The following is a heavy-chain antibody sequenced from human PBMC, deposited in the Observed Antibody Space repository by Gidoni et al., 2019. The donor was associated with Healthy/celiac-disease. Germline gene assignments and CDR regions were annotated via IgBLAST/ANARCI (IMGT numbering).Heavy chain of an antibody. CDR3: AREGDGDLIFDY. D-gene: IGHD2-21*01. J-gene: IGHJ4*02. V-gene: IGHV3-33*01. CDR2: IWYDGSNK. Sequence: QVQLVESGGGVVQPGRSLRLSCAASGFTFSSYGMHWVRPAPGKGLEWVAVIWYDGSNKYYADSVKGRFTISRDNSKNTLYLQMNSLRAEDTAVYYCAREGDGDLIFDYWGQGTLVTVSS. CDR1: GFTFSSYG.